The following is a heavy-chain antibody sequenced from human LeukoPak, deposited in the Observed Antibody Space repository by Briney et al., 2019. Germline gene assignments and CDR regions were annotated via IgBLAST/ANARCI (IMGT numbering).Heavy chain of an antibody. D-gene: IGHD3-10*01. CDR3: ARLRGGWEGYYYMDV. Sequence: PSETLSLTCTVSGGSISSSSYYWGWIRQPPGKGLEWIGSIYYSGSTHYNPSLKSRVTISVDTSKNQFSLKLSSVTAADTAVYYCARLRGGWEGYYYMDVWGKGTTVTISS. CDR1: GGSISSSSYY. J-gene: IGHJ6*03. V-gene: IGHV4-39*01. CDR2: IYYSGST.